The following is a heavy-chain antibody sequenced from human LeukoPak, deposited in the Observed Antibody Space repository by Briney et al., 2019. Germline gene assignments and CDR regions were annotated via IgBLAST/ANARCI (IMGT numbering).Heavy chain of an antibody. V-gene: IGHV4-34*01. D-gene: IGHD7-27*01. J-gene: IGHJ3*02. CDR3: ARIRLTGDLSDPGAFDI. Sequence: PSETLSLTCAVYGGSFSVYYWSWIRQPPGKGLEWIGEINHSGSTNYNPSLKSRVTISLDTSKNQFSLKLNSVTAADTAVYYCARIRLTGDLSDPGAFDIWGQGTMVTVSS. CDR2: INHSGST. CDR1: GGSFSVYY.